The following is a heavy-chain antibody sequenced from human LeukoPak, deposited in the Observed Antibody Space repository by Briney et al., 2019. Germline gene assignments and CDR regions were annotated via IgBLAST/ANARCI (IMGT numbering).Heavy chain of an antibody. V-gene: IGHV4-39*01. D-gene: IGHD1-26*01. Sequence: SETLSLTCTVSGDSISTSNSYWGWIRPPPGKGLEWIGSIYYSGNTYYNASLKSRVTISVDTSKNQFSLKLTSVTAADTAVYYCARQERIVGATPFDYWGQGTLVTVSS. CDR3: ARQERIVGATPFDY. J-gene: IGHJ4*02. CDR2: IYYSGNT. CDR1: GDSISTSNSY.